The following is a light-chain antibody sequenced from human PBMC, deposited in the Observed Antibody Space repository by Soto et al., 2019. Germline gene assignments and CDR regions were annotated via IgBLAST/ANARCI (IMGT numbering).Light chain of an antibody. V-gene: IGKV3-15*01. CDR2: GTS. CDR3: LQYNNWPPWT. CDR1: QSVNRN. Sequence: EIMMTQTPATLSVSPGERATLSCRASQSVNRNLAWYQQKPGQAPRLLIYGTSTRATGIPARFSGSGSGTEFTLTISSLQSEDFALYYCLQYNNWPPWTFGQGTKVDIK. J-gene: IGKJ1*01.